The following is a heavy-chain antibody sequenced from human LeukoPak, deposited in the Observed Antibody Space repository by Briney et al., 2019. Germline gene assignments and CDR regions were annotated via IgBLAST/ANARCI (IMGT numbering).Heavy chain of an antibody. V-gene: IGHV3-49*04. CDR3: TRDQLDSSRYYYADY. CDR1: GFTFGDYT. Sequence: GRSLRLSCTASGFTFGDYTMNWVRQAPGKGLEWVGFIRNQAYGGTTEYAASVKGRFTISRDDSKSIAYLQTNSLKTEDTAVYYCTRDQLDSSRYYYADYWGQGTLVTVSS. D-gene: IGHD3-22*01. J-gene: IGHJ4*02. CDR2: IRNQAYGGTT.